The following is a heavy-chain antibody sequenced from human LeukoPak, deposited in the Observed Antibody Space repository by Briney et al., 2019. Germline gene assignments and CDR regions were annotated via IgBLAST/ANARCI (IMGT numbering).Heavy chain of an antibody. CDR2: ISAYNGNT. CDR1: GYTFTSYG. D-gene: IGHD3-3*01. J-gene: IGHJ6*03. Sequence: ASVKVSCQASGYTFTSYGISWVRQAPGQGLEWMGWISAYNGNTNYAQKLQGRVTMTTDTSTSTAYMELRSLRSDDTAVYYCARVLGTPPAREWLLGYYYMDVWGKGTTVTVSS. V-gene: IGHV1-18*01. CDR3: ARVLGTPPAREWLLGYYYMDV.